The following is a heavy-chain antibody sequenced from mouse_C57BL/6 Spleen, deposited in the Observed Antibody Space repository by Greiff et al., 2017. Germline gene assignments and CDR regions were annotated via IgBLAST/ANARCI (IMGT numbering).Heavy chain of an antibody. J-gene: IGHJ2*01. Sequence: EVKLVESGGDLVKPGGSLKLSCAASGFTFSSYGMSWVRQTPDKRLEWVATISSGGSYTYYPDSVKGRFTISRDNAKNTLYLEMSSLKSEDTAMYYCARHEGGNGFDYWGQGTTLTVSS. CDR3: ARHEGGNGFDY. CDR2: ISSGGSYT. V-gene: IGHV5-6*01. CDR1: GFTFSSYG.